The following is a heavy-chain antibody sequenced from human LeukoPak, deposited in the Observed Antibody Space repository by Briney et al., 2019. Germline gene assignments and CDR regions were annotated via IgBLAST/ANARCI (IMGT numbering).Heavy chain of an antibody. J-gene: IGHJ4*02. CDR1: GFTFSSYG. CDR2: ISYDGSNK. Sequence: GGSLRLSCAASGFTFSSYGMHWVRQAPGKGLEWVAVISYDGSNKYYADSVKGRFTISRGNSKYTLYLQMNSLRAEDTAVYYCAKDGGGTMVRGVLDWGQGTLVTVSS. CDR3: AKDGGGTMVRGVLD. D-gene: IGHD3-10*01. V-gene: IGHV3-30*18.